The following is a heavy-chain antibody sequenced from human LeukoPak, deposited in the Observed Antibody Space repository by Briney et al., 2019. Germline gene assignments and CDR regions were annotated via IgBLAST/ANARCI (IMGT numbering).Heavy chain of an antibody. CDR1: GFIFSSYS. J-gene: IGHJ4*02. CDR3: AKDRAGTTFNYFDY. Sequence: GGSLRLSCAASGFIFSSYSMNWVRQAPGKGLEWVSSISSSSSYIYYADSVKGRFTISRDNSKNTLYLQMNSLRAEDTAVYYCAKDRAGTTFNYFDYWGQGTLVTVSS. D-gene: IGHD1-1*01. CDR2: ISSSSSYI. V-gene: IGHV3-21*01.